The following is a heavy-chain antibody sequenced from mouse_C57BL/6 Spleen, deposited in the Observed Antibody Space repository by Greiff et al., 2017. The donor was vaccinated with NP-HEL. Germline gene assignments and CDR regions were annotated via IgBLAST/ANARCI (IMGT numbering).Heavy chain of an antibody. V-gene: IGHV1-75*01. Sequence: LEESGPELVKPGASVKISCKASGYTFTDYYINWVKQRPGQGLEWIGWIFPGSGSTYYNEKFKGKATLTVDKSSSTAYMLLSSLTSEDSAVYFCARSGYGSPWFAYWGQGTLVTVSA. D-gene: IGHD3-1*01. J-gene: IGHJ3*01. CDR3: ARSGYGSPWFAY. CDR1: GYTFTDYY. CDR2: IFPGSGST.